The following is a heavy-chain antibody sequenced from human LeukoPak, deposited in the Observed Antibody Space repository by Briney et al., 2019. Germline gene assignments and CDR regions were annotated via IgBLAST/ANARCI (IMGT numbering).Heavy chain of an antibody. CDR3: ARELGDAFDI. V-gene: IGHV3-48*03. Sequence: GGSLRLSCAASGFTFSSYERNWVRQAPGKGLEWVSDISSSGSTIYYADSVKGRFTISRDNAKNSLYLQMNSLRAEDTAVYYCARELGDAFDIWGQGTMVTVSS. CDR1: GFTFSSYE. J-gene: IGHJ3*02. D-gene: IGHD7-27*01. CDR2: ISSSGSTI.